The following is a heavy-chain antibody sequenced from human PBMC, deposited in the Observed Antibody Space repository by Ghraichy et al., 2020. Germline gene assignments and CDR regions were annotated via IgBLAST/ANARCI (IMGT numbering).Heavy chain of an antibody. V-gene: IGHV4-61*02. J-gene: IGHJ4*02. Sequence: SETLSLTCTVSGDSISSGSYYWSWIRQPAGKGLEWIGRIYASGSTNYNPSLKTRVTISVDTSKNQFSLKLSSVTAADTAVYFCARDYGDGYPIAHWGQGTLVIVSS. D-gene: IGHD5-24*01. CDR3: ARDYGDGYPIAH. CDR2: IYASGST. CDR1: GDSISSGSYY.